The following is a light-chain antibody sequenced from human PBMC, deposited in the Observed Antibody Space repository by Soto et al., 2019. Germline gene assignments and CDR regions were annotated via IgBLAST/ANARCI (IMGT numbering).Light chain of an antibody. CDR3: QQYNNWPPGT. CDR1: QGIRND. Sequence: AIQMTQSPSSLSASVGDRVTITCRASQGIRNDLGWYQQKPGKAPKLLIYAASSLQSGVPSRFSGSGSGTDFTLTISSLQSEDFAVYYCQQYNNWPPGTFGQGTKVDIK. J-gene: IGKJ1*01. CDR2: AAS. V-gene: IGKV1-6*01.